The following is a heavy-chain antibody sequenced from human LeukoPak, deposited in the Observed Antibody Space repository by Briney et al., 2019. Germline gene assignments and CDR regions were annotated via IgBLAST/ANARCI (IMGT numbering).Heavy chain of an antibody. CDR1: GGSISSGDYY. D-gene: IGHD2-2*01. Sequence: SETLSLTCTVSGGSISSGDYYWSWIRQPPGKGLEWIGYIYYSGSTYYNPSLKSRVTISVDTSKYQFSLKLSSVTAADTAVYYCARGRVVVVPAAMGWFDPWGQGTLVTVSS. V-gene: IGHV4-30-4*01. CDR3: ARGRVVVVPAAMGWFDP. J-gene: IGHJ5*02. CDR2: IYYSGST.